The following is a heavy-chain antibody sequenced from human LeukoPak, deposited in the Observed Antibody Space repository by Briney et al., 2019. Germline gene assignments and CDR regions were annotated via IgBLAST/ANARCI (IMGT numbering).Heavy chain of an antibody. CDR3: ARVLEWSTAFDY. V-gene: IGHV4-59*01. CDR2: IYYSGST. Sequence: SETLSLTCTVSGGSISTYYWSWIRQPPGKELEWIGYIYYSGSTNYNPSLRSRVTISVNTSKNQFSLKLSPVTAADTAMYSCARVLEWSTAFDYWGQGTLVTVSS. D-gene: IGHD3-3*01. J-gene: IGHJ4*02. CDR1: GGSISTYY.